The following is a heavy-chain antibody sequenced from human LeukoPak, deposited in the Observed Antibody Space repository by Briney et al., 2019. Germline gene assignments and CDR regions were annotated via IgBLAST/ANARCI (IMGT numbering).Heavy chain of an antibody. CDR2: ISYDGSNK. Sequence: PGGSLRLSCAASGFTFSSYGMHWVRQAPGKGLEWVAVISYDGSNKYYADSVKGRFTISRDNSKNTLYLQMNSLRAEDTAVYYCAKGYSGSYLLFDYWGQGTLVTVSS. CDR1: GFTFSSYG. CDR3: AKGYSGSYLLFDY. J-gene: IGHJ4*02. D-gene: IGHD1-26*01. V-gene: IGHV3-30*18.